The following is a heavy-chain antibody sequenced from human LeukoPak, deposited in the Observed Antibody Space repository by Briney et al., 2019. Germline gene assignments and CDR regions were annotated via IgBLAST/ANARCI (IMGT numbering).Heavy chain of an antibody. V-gene: IGHV3-74*01. J-gene: IGHJ6*02. D-gene: IGHD3-10*01. CDR1: GFTFSSYW. Sequence: PGGSLRLSCAASGFTFSSYWMHWVRQAPGEGLVWVSRVNSDGSSTSYADSVKGRFTISRDNAKNTLYLQMNSLRAEDTAVYYCARVAVRGARGPDYYYGMDVWGQGTTVTVSS. CDR2: VNSDGSST. CDR3: ARVAVRGARGPDYYYGMDV.